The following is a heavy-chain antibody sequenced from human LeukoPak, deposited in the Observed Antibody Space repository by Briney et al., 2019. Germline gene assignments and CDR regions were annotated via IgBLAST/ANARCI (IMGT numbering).Heavy chain of an antibody. Sequence: GGSRRPSCAASGFTFSTYNMNWVRQAPGKGLGWVSSISSRSRYIYYADSVKGRFTISRDDAKNSLYLQMNSLRAEDTAVYYCARASDPWLQLTWGQGTLVTVSS. D-gene: IGHD5-24*01. V-gene: IGHV3-21*01. CDR1: GFTFSTYN. CDR3: ARASDPWLQLT. J-gene: IGHJ5*02. CDR2: ISSRSRYI.